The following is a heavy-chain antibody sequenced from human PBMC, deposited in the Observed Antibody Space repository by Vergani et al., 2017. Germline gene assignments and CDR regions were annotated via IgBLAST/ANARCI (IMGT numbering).Heavy chain of an antibody. CDR1: GGSISSSSYY. D-gene: IGHD6-6*01. CDR2: IYYSWST. J-gene: IGHJ5*02. Sequence: QLQLQESGPGLVKPSEPLSLTCTVSGGSISSSSYYWGWIRQPPGKGLEWIGSIYYSWSTYYNPSLKSRVTISVDTSKNQFSLKLSSVTAADTAVYYCARDVVGQLVPNWFDPWGQGTLVTVSS. V-gene: IGHV4-39*07. CDR3: ARDVVGQLVPNWFDP.